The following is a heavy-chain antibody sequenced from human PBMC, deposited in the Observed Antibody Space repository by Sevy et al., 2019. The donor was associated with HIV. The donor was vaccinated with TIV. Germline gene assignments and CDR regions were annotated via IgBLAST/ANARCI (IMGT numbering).Heavy chain of an antibody. CDR1: GYTFTSYG. J-gene: IGHJ5*02. Sequence: ASVKVSCKASGYTFTSYGISWVRQAPGQGLEWMGWISAYNGNTNYAQTLQGRVTMTTDTSTSTAYMELRSLRSDDTAVYYCARKYCSSTSCSKYNWFDPWGQGTLVTVSS. CDR3: ARKYCSSTSCSKYNWFDP. D-gene: IGHD2-2*01. V-gene: IGHV1-18*01. CDR2: ISAYNGNT.